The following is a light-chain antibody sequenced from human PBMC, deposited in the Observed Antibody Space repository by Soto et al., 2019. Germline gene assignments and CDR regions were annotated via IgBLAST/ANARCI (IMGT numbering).Light chain of an antibody. CDR1: QGISSW. J-gene: IGKJ4*01. Sequence: SQMTQATSSMSSAVRSIDTITCLASQGISSWLAWYQQKPGKAPKLLIYAASSLQSGVPSRFSGSGSGTDFTLTMCGLQPEEFASYYCQHANSFPLTFAGGTKVDIK. CDR2: AAS. CDR3: QHANSFPLT. V-gene: IGKV1D-12*01.